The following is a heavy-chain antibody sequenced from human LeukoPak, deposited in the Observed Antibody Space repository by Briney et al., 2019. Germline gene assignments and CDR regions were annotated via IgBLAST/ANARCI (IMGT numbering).Heavy chain of an antibody. V-gene: IGHV1-2*06. J-gene: IGHJ4*02. CDR2: INPNSGGT. CDR1: GYTFTCYY. Sequence: GASVKVSCKASGYTFTCYYMHWVRQAPGQGLEWVGRINPNSGGTNYAQKFQGRVTMTRDTSISTAYMELSRLRSDDTAVYYCATPKRRYCSGGSCYSGPFDYWGQGTLVTVSS. CDR3: ATPKRRYCSGGSCYSGPFDY. D-gene: IGHD2-15*01.